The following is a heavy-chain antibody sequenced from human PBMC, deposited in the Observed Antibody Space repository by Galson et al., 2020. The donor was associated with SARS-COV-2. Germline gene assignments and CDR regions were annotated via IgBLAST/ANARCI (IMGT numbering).Heavy chain of an antibody. CDR2: IIPILGIA. J-gene: IGHJ6*03. CDR1: GGTFSSYA. D-gene: IGHD6-6*01. Sequence: SVKVSCKASGGTFSSYAISWVRQAPGQGLEWMGGIIPILGIANYAQKFQGRVTITADKSTSTAYMELSSLRSEDTAVYYCARYSSSSNSLQNYYYYYMDVWGKGTTVTVSS. CDR3: ARYSSSSNSLQNYYYYYMDV. V-gene: IGHV1-69*10.